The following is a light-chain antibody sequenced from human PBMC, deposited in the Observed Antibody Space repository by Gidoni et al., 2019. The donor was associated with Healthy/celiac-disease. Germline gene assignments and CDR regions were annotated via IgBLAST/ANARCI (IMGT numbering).Light chain of an antibody. CDR2: TAS. CDR1: QGISTF. V-gene: IGKV1-8*01. CDR3: QQYHSYPHT. Sequence: AIRMTQSPSSLSASTGDRVTITCRASQGISTFLAWYQQKPGKAPELLIYTASILQSGVPSRFSGSGSGTDFTLTISCLQSEDVATYYCQQYHSYPHTFGQGSKLEIK. J-gene: IGKJ2*01.